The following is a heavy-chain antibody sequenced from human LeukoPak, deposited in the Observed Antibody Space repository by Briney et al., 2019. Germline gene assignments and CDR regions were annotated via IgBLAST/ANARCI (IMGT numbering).Heavy chain of an antibody. CDR1: GYTFTNYD. V-gene: IGHV1-8*01. CDR2: MNPKSGDT. Sequence: ASLKVSCKASGYTFTNYDINCVRQAAGHGLEWMGWMNPKSGDTDYVEKFQGRVTMTRDTSMNTAYMELSSLRSDDTAVYYCTRSGFGGGVHFDYWGQGTPVTVSS. J-gene: IGHJ4*02. CDR3: TRSGFGGGVHFDY. D-gene: IGHD3-16*01.